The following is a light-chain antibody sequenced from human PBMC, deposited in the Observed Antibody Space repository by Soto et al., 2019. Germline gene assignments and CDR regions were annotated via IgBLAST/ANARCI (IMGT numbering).Light chain of an antibody. CDR2: DAS. V-gene: IGKV1-16*02. Sequence: DIQMTQSPSSPSASVGDRVTITCRASQSISSYLNWYQQKPGKAPNPLIFDASTLQTGVPSKFSGAGFGTEFTLTISSLQPEDFATYYCQQYDNYPITFGQGTRLEIK. J-gene: IGKJ5*01. CDR1: QSISSY. CDR3: QQYDNYPIT.